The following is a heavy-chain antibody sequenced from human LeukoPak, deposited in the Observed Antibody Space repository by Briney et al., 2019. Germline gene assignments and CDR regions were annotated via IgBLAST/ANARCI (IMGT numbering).Heavy chain of an antibody. CDR1: GGSISSGGYY. V-gene: IGHV4-30-2*01. Sequence: PSQTLSLTCTVSGGSISSGGYYWSWIRQPPGKGLEWIGYIYHSGSTYYNPSLKSRVTISVDKSKNQFPLKLSSVTAADTALYYCASPQRGWFDPWGQGTLVTVSS. J-gene: IGHJ5*02. CDR3: ASPQRGWFDP. CDR2: IYHSGST. D-gene: IGHD1-1*01.